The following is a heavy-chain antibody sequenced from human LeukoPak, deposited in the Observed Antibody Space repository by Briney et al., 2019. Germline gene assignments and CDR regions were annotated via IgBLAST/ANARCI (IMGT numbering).Heavy chain of an antibody. D-gene: IGHD6-19*01. V-gene: IGHV3-23*01. Sequence: PGRSLRLSCAASGFTFSSYGMHWVRQAPGKGLEWVSVISPSGDTSYYADPVKGRFTISRDNSKNTVYLQMNSLRAEDTAVYYCTRDWIAVAGTIEYWGQGTLVTVSS. CDR3: TRDWIAVAGTIEY. J-gene: IGHJ4*02. CDR1: GFTFSSYG. CDR2: ISPSGDTS.